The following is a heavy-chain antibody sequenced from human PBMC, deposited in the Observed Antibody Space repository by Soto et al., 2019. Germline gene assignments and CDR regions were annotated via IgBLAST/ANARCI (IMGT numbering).Heavy chain of an antibody. D-gene: IGHD1-1*01. J-gene: IGHJ4*02. V-gene: IGHV1-58*01. CDR3: AADDMTTFI. CDR2: IVVGSGNT. CDR1: GFTFPSSA. Sequence: ASVKVSCKASGFTFPSSAVQWVRQARGQRLEWIGWIVVGSGNTNSAQKFQERVTFTRDMSTSTVYIELSSLKFEDTAVYYCAADDMTTFIWGQGTLVTVSS.